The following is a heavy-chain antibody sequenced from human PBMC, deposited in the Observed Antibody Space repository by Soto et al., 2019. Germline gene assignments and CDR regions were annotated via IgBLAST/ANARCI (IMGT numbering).Heavy chain of an antibody. CDR2: IIPIFGTA. Sequence: SVKVSCKASGGTFSSYAISWVRQAPGQGLEWMGGIIPIFGTANYAQKFQGRVTITADESTSTAYMELSSLRSEDTAVYYCARGEQQWLVRVIDYYYGMDVWGQGTTVTVSS. CDR1: GGTFSSYA. J-gene: IGHJ6*02. CDR3: ARGEQQWLVRVIDYYYGMDV. D-gene: IGHD6-19*01. V-gene: IGHV1-69*13.